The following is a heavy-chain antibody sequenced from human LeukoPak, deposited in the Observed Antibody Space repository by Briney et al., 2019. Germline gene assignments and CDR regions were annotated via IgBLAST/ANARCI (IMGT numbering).Heavy chain of an antibody. V-gene: IGHV1-2*06. J-gene: IGHJ4*02. CDR3: ARGWGGDCYHVH. D-gene: IGHD2-21*02. CDR1: GYTFTNYY. CDR2: IDPNTGGT. Sequence: ASVTVSCKTSGYTFTNYYIHWVRQAPGQGLEWMGRIDPNTGGTKSAKNFQGRVTMTRDTSISTAYMALSGLRSEDTAVYYCARGWGGDCYHVHWGQGTLVTVSS.